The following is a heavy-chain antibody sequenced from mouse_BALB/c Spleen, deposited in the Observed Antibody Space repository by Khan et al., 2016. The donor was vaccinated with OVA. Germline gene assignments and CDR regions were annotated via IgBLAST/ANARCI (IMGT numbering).Heavy chain of an antibody. J-gene: IGHJ3*01. CDR3: VRDGAYHRNDGWFAF. CDR2: INPSNGYT. V-gene: IGHV1-4*01. CDR1: GYTFTSYT. Sequence: QVQLQQSGAELARPGASVKMSCKASGYTFTSYTIHWIKLRPKHGLEWIGYINPSNGYTNYNQKFKDKATLTADKSSTTAYMQLSSLTSDDSAVYNCVRDGAYHRNDGWFAFWGQGTLVTVSA. D-gene: IGHD2-14*01.